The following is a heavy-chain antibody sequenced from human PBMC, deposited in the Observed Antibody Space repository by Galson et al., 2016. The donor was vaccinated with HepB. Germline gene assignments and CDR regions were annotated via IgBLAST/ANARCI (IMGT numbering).Heavy chain of an antibody. Sequence: SLRLSCAASGFTFSSYEMNWVRQAPGKGLEWVSYISSSGSSIYYADSVRGRFTISRDNAKNSLYLQMNSLRAEDTAVYYCAGEAGYYDSSGPDAFDIWGQGTMVTVSS. CDR2: ISSSGSSI. V-gene: IGHV3-48*03. J-gene: IGHJ3*02. D-gene: IGHD3-22*01. CDR1: GFTFSSYE. CDR3: AGEAGYYDSSGPDAFDI.